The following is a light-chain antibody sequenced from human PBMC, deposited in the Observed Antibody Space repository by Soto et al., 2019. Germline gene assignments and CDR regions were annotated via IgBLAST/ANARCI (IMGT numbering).Light chain of an antibody. CDR2: DAS. Sequence: GERASLSFRASQSVNSYLAWYQQKPGQAPRLLIYDASNRATGIPARFSGSGSGTDFTLTISSLQAEDVAVYYCQQYYSTPWTFGQGTKVDIK. V-gene: IGKV3D-15*01. J-gene: IGKJ1*01. CDR1: QSVNSY. CDR3: QQYYSTPWT.